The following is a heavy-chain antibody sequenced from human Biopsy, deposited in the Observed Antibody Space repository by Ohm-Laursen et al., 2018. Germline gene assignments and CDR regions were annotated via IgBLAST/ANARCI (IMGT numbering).Heavy chain of an antibody. V-gene: IGHV3-73*01. CDR2: IKKKSNNDAT. J-gene: IGHJ4*02. Sequence: GSLRLSCTASGFNLSAFALHWVRQASGRGLEWVGRIKKKSNNDATAYAESIKGRFSIFRDDSKSTSFLQMNSLKIEDTAVYFCTRSAGYGYDYWGQGILVTVSS. CDR1: GFNLSAFA. CDR3: TRSAGYGYDY. D-gene: IGHD5-12*01.